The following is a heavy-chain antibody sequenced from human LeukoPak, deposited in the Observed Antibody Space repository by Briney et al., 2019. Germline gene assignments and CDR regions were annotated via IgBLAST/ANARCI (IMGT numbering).Heavy chain of an antibody. V-gene: IGHV3-21*01. CDR3: ASTGRRDYYDSSGYPPDY. CDR2: SRNSGSYI. D-gene: IGHD3-22*01. CDR1: GFTFSNYT. J-gene: IGHJ4*02. Sequence: GGSLRLSCAASGFTFSNYTMNWVRQAPGKGLEWVSSSRNSGSYIYYADSVKGRFTISRDNAKNSLYRQMNSLRAEDTAVYYCASTGRRDYYDSSGYPPDYWGQGTLVTVSS.